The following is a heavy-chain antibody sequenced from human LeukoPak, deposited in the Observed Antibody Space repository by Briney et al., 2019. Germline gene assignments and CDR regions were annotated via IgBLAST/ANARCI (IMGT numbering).Heavy chain of an antibody. V-gene: IGHV4-34*01. J-gene: IGHJ4*02. D-gene: IGHD3-10*01. Sequence: SETLSLTCAVYGGSFSGYYWSWIRQPPGKGLEWIGSIYYSGSAYYNPSLKSRVTISVDTSKNQFSLKLSSVTAADTAVYYCARITMVRGVIITGTTGSYYFDYWGQGTLVTVSS. CDR3: ARITMVRGVIITGTTGSYYFDY. CDR1: GGSFSGYY. CDR2: IYYSGSA.